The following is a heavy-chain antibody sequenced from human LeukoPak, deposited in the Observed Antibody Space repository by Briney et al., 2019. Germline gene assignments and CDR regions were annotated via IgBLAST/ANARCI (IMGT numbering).Heavy chain of an antibody. D-gene: IGHD6-13*01. CDR1: GFLFGSFA. V-gene: IGHV3-33*01. Sequence: AGGSLRLSCTAPGFLFGSFAMHWVRQAPGKGLEWVAVIWFDESNIHYVDSVKDRFTISRDNSRNTVYLQMNSLRAEDTAVYYCARGTWYQTWGQGTLVTVSS. CDR3: ARGTWYQT. CDR2: IWFDESNI. J-gene: IGHJ5*02.